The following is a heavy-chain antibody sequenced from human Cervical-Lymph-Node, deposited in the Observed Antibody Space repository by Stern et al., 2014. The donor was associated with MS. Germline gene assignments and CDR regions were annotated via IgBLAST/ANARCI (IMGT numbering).Heavy chain of an antibody. CDR2: IIPIFGTE. J-gene: IGHJ6*02. D-gene: IGHD4-17*01. V-gene: IGHV1-69*01. Sequence: VQLVESGAEVKKPGSSAKVSCKASGGTFSSYAISWVRQAPGQGLEGMGGIIPIFGTENYAQKVRGRVTIPADESTSTAYMELGSRRSEDTAVYSGASRANYGDYRGPILSVGMDVWGQGTTVTVSS. CDR1: GGTFSSYA. CDR3: ASRANYGDYRGPILSVGMDV.